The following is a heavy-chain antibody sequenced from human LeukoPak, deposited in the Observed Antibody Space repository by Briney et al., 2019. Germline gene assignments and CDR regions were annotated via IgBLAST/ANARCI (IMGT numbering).Heavy chain of an antibody. D-gene: IGHD3-10*01. CDR3: TRPGSGDPDY. V-gene: IGHV3-21*01. Sequence: GGSLRLSCAASGFTFSNYNMNWVRQAPGKAMEWVSSITSSGTYIFYADSVKGRFTISRDNAKNSLYLQMDSLGPEDTAVYYCTRPGSGDPDYWGQGTLVTVSS. J-gene: IGHJ4*02. CDR2: ITSSGTYI. CDR1: GFTFSNYN.